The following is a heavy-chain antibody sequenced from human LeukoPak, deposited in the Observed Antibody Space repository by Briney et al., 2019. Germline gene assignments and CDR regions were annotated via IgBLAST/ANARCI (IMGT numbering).Heavy chain of an antibody. V-gene: IGHV4-34*01. CDR2: VYHSGST. D-gene: IGHD2-2*01. CDR3: AKVGVADIVVVPAALVLPLSYGMDV. Sequence: PSETLSLTCAVYGGSFSGYYWSWIRQPPGKGLEWIGYVYHSGSTYYNSSLKSRVTISVDTSKNQFSLKLSSVTAADTAVYYCAKVGVADIVVVPAALVLPLSYGMDVWGQGTTVTVSS. CDR1: GGSFSGYY. J-gene: IGHJ6*02.